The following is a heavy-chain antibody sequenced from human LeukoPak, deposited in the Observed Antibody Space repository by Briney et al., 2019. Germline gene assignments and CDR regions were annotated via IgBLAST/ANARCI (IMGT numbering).Heavy chain of an antibody. CDR3: PRETLNLHYNGSGTVYYYYMDV. Sequence: GGSLRLSCAAYGFTFSSYSMNWDRKAPGKGLKRLSYISSSSSTIYYADSVKGRFTISRDNSKHSLYLHINSLRPADTTLYYCPRETLNLHYNGSGTVYYYYMDVWGKGTTVTVPS. J-gene: IGHJ6*03. CDR2: ISSSSSTI. CDR1: GFTFSSYS. D-gene: IGHD3-10*01. V-gene: IGHV3-48*01.